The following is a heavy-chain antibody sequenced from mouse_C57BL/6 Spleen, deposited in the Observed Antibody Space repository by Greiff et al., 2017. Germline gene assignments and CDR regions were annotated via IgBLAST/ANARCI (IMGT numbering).Heavy chain of an antibody. CDR2: INPSSGYT. CDR1: GYTFTSYW. Sequence: QVQLQQSGAELAKPGASVKLSCKASGYTFTSYWMHWVKQRPGQGLAWIGYINPSSGYTKYNQKFKDKATLTADQSSSTAYMQLSSLTYEDSAVYSFAREDGYYEFAYWGQGTLVTVSA. CDR3: AREDGYYEFAY. V-gene: IGHV1-7*01. D-gene: IGHD2-3*01. J-gene: IGHJ3*01.